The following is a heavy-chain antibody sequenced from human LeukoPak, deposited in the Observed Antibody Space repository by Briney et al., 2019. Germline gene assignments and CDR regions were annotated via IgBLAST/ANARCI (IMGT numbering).Heavy chain of an antibody. J-gene: IGHJ4*02. Sequence: GRSLRLSCAASGFTSSSYGMHWVRQAPGKGLEWVAVIWYDGSNKYYADSVKGRFTISRDNSKNTLYLQMNSLRAEDTAVYYCARGEQQQLVRLYYFDYWGQGTLVTVSS. D-gene: IGHD6-13*01. CDR1: GFTSSSYG. V-gene: IGHV3-33*01. CDR2: IWYDGSNK. CDR3: ARGEQQQLVRLYYFDY.